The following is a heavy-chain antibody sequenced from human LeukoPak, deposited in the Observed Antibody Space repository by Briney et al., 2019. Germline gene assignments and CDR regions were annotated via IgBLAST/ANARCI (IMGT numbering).Heavy chain of an antibody. CDR2: ISSSGSTI. CDR3: AGGSGYSYGYPPHY. V-gene: IGHV3-48*03. Sequence: GGSLRLSCAASGFTFSSYEMNWVRQAPGKGLEWVSYISSSGSTIYYADSVKGRFTISRDNAKNSLYLQMNSLRAEDTAVYYCAGGSGYSYGYPPHYWGQGTLVTVSS. CDR1: GFTFSSYE. J-gene: IGHJ4*02. D-gene: IGHD5-18*01.